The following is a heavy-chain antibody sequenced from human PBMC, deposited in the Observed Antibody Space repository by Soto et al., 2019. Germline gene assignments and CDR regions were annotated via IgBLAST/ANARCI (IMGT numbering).Heavy chain of an antibody. D-gene: IGHD3-10*01. V-gene: IGHV3-30*18. J-gene: IGHJ6*02. Sequence: QVQLVESGGGVVQPGRSLRLSCAASGFTFSSYGMHWVRQAPGKGLERVAVISYDGSNKYYADSVKGRFTISRDNSKNTLYLQMNSLRAEDTAVYYCAKDGSRGDYYYYGMDVWGQGTTVTVSS. CDR1: GFTFSSYG. CDR2: ISYDGSNK. CDR3: AKDGSRGDYYYYGMDV.